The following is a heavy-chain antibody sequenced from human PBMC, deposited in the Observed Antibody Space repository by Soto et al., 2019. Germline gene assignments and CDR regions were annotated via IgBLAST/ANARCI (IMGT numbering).Heavy chain of an antibody. V-gene: IGHV3-23*01. CDR1: GFSFSSFA. J-gene: IGHJ6*04. Sequence: EVLLLESGGGLVQPGGSLRLSCEGSGFSFSSFAVNWVRQAPGKGLEWVSAIGDSGASTYYADSVKGRFTISRDNSRNTLYLQLNSLRAVVTAVYYCAKGVELDVWGNGTTVTVSS. D-gene: IGHD1-26*01. CDR2: IGDSGAST. CDR3: AKGVELDV.